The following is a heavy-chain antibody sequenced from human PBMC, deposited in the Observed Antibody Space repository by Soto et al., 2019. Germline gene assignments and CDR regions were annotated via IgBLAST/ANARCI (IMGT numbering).Heavy chain of an antibody. CDR2: INPNSGAT. Sequence: ASVKVSCKTSGYSFTGYYIHWVRQAPGQGLEWMGWINPNSGATLYARKFQGRVIVSRDTSISTAFMELSSLSSDDTAVYYCARGPFNYDSSGYYVYWGQGTLVTVSS. V-gene: IGHV1-2*02. CDR1: GYSFTGYY. J-gene: IGHJ1*01. D-gene: IGHD3-22*01. CDR3: ARGPFNYDSSGYYVY.